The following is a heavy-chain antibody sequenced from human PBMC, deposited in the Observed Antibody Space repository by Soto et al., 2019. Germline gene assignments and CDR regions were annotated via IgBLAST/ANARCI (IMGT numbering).Heavy chain of an antibody. CDR3: ARDRIAGSKYYYGMDG. J-gene: IGHJ6*02. V-gene: IGHV1-69*01. CDR2: IIPIFGTE. CDR1: GGTFSSYA. D-gene: IGHD6-13*01. Sequence: QVQLVQSGAEVKKPGSSVRVSCKASGGTFSSYAISWVRQAPGQGLEWMGGIIPIFGTENYAQKFQGSVTITADESTSTAYMELSSLRSADTAVYYCARDRIAGSKYYYGMDGWGQGTTVTVSS.